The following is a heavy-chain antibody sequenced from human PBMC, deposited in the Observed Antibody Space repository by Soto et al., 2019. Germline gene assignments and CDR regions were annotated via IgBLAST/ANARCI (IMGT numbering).Heavy chain of an antibody. CDR3: AKDGGREGYFGNWFDP. D-gene: IGHD2-15*01. V-gene: IGHV1-69*15. J-gene: IGHJ5*02. Sequence: QVXLXQSGAXVXXPGSSVKVSCKASGGTFSNYAITWVRQAPGQGLEWLGRIIPIFGTANYAQKFQGRVTITADESTTTAYMELSSLRSDDTAVYYCAKDGGREGYFGNWFDPWGQGTLVTVSS. CDR1: GGTFSNYA. CDR2: IIPIFGTA.